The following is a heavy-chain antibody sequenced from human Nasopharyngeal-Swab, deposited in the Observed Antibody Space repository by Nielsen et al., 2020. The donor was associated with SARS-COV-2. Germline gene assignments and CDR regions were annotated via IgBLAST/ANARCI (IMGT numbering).Heavy chain of an antibody. Sequence: ASVKVSCKASGYTFTGCYIYWVRQAPGQGLEWMGWINPHSRGTKYAQKFQGRVTMTSDTSINTAYMELRRLRSDDTAVYYCARDDYGDYGYFGHWGQGTLVTVSS. CDR2: INPHSRGT. CDR3: ARDDYGDYGYFGH. D-gene: IGHD4-17*01. V-gene: IGHV1-2*02. J-gene: IGHJ4*02. CDR1: GYTFTGCY.